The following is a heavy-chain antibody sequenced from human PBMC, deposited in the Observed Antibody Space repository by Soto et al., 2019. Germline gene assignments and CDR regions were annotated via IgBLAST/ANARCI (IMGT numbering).Heavy chain of an antibody. J-gene: IGHJ4*02. CDR3: AGRWASTFDF. Sequence: SETLSLTCTVSGGSISRYYCNWIRQPPGKGLEWIGYIYYSGSTNYNPSLKSRVTISVDTSKIQFSLKLSSVTAADTAVYYCAGRWASTFDFWGQGTLVTVSS. D-gene: IGHD2-15*01. V-gene: IGHV4-59*01. CDR2: IYYSGST. CDR1: GGSISRYY.